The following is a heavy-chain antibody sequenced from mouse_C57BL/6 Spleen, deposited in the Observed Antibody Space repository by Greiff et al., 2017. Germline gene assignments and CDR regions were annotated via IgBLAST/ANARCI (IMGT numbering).Heavy chain of an antibody. CDR1: GYTFTNYW. Sequence: VKLQESGAELVRPGTSVKMSCKASGYTFTNYWIGWAKQRPGHGLEWIGDIYPGGGYTNYNEKFKGKATLTADKSSSTAYMQLSSLTSEDSAIYYCARNGDYEGGFYAMDYWGQGTSVTVAS. V-gene: IGHV1-63*01. D-gene: IGHD2-4*01. J-gene: IGHJ4*01. CDR3: ARNGDYEGGFYAMDY. CDR2: IYPGGGYT.